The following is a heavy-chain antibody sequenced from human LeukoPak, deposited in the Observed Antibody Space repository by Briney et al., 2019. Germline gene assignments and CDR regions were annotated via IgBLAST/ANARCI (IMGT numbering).Heavy chain of an antibody. D-gene: IGHD3-22*01. CDR2: IYYSGST. CDR3: ARVNSANYYDSSGYLYYFDY. V-gene: IGHV4-39*07. Sequence: SETLSLTCTVSGDSISNSHYWGWIRQPPGKGLEWIGSIYYSGSTYYNPSLKSRVTISVDTSKNQFSLKLSSGTAADTAVYYCARVNSANYYDSSGYLYYFDYWGQGTLVTVSS. J-gene: IGHJ4*02. CDR1: GDSISNSHY.